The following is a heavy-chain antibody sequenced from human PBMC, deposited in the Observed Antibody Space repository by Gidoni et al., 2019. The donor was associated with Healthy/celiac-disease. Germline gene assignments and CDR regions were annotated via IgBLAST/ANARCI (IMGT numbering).Heavy chain of an antibody. J-gene: IGHJ5*02. V-gene: IGHV4-39*01. CDR3: ASSLGYCTNGVCLNWFDP. CDR2: IYYSGST. Sequence: QLQLQESGPGLVKPSETLSLTCTVSGGSIRSSSYYWGWIRQPPGKGLEWIGSIYYSGSTYYNPSLKSRVTISVDTSKNQFSLKLSSVTAADTAVYYCASSLGYCTNGVCLNWFDPWGQGTLVTVSS. CDR1: GGSIRSSSYY. D-gene: IGHD2-8*01.